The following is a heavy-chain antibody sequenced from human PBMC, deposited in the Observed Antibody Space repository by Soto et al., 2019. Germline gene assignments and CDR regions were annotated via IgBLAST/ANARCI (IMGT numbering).Heavy chain of an antibody. D-gene: IGHD3-22*01. CDR2: IGHTGAT. Sequence: QVQLQQWGGGLLKPSETLSLTCDVYGGSFSGHFWGWIRQSPERGLEWIGEIGHTGATNYKASLQSRVIISLDTSKNQFSLRLSSVTAADTAVYFCARETYHYDSDAHKKTLLFDSWGQGTLVTVSS. CDR1: GGSFSGHF. J-gene: IGHJ4*02. CDR3: ARETYHYDSDAHKKTLLFDS. V-gene: IGHV4-34*02.